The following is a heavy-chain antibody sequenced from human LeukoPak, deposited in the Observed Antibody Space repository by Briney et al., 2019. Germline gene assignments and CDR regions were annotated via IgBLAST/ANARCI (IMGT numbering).Heavy chain of an antibody. V-gene: IGHV4-59*01. D-gene: IGHD3-9*01. CDR1: GGSISSYY. Sequence: SGTLSLTCTVSGGSISSYYWSWIRQPPGKGLEWIGYIYYSGSTNYNPSLKSRVTISVGTSKNQFSLKLSSVTAADTAVYYCARDRSVRYFDWLSDHYYGMDVWGQGTTVTVSS. J-gene: IGHJ6*02. CDR2: IYYSGST. CDR3: ARDRSVRYFDWLSDHYYGMDV.